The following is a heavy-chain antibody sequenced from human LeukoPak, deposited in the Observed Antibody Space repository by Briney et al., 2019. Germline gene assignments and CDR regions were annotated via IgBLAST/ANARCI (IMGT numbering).Heavy chain of an antibody. V-gene: IGHV4-34*01. D-gene: IGHD6-19*01. J-gene: IGHJ4*02. Sequence: SETLSLTCAVYGGSFSGYYWSRIRQPPGKGLEWIGEINHSGSTNYNPSLKSRVTISQDTSKNQFSLTMRSVTAADTAVYYCARSAVAGPGYFDYWGQGTLVTVSS. CDR2: INHSGST. CDR1: GGSFSGYY. CDR3: ARSAVAGPGYFDY.